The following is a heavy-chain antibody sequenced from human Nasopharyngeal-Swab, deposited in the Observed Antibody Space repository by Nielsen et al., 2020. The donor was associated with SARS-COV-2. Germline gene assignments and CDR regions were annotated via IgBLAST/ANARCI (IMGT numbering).Heavy chain of an antibody. CDR1: GGSFSGYY. D-gene: IGHD2-2*01. J-gene: IGHJ3*02. V-gene: IGHV4-34*01. CDR2: INHSGST. CDR3: ARDPLVPAASDAFDI. Sequence: SQTLSLTCAVYGGSFSGYYWSWIRQPPGEGLEWIGEINHSGSTNYNPSLKSRVTISVDTSKNQFSLKLSSVTAADTAVYYCARDPLVPAASDAFDIWGQGTMVTVSS.